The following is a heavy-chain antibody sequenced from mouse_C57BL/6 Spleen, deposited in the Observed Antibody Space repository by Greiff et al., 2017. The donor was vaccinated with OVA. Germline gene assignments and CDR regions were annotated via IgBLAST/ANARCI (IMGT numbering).Heavy chain of an antibody. CDR2: IYPGSGST. D-gene: IGHD1-1*01. J-gene: IGHJ2*01. Sequence: VQLQQPGAELVKPGASVKMSCKASGYTFTSYWITWVKQRPGQGLEWIGDIYPGSGSTNYNEKFKSKATLTVDTSSSTAYMQLSSLTSEDSAVYYCARTTVVSYYFDYWSQGTTLTVSS. CDR3: ARTTVVSYYFDY. V-gene: IGHV1-55*01. CDR1: GYTFTSYW.